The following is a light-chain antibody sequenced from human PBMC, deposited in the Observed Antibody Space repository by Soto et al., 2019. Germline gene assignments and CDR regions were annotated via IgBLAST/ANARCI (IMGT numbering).Light chain of an antibody. CDR1: QSVSSSY. Sequence: EIVLTQSPGTLSLSPGERATLSCRASQSVSSSYLAWYQQKPGQAPRLLIHDASTRAPGFPARFSGSGSGTDFTLTISSLQSEDFAVYYCQQYDNWPWTCGQGTKVDI. J-gene: IGKJ1*01. V-gene: IGKV3-15*01. CDR3: QQYDNWPWT. CDR2: DAS.